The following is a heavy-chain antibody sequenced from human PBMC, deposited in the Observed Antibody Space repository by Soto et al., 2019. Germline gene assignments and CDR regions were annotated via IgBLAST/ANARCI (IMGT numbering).Heavy chain of an antibody. CDR2: IYYTGST. Sequence: PSETLSLTCAVSGGSISSYAMSWIRQPPGKGLEWIGYIYYTGSTNYNPSLKSRVTISVDTSKNQFSLKLSSVTAADTAVYYCARASGCSGDSCAFDPWGQGTLVTVSS. D-gene: IGHD2-15*01. J-gene: IGHJ5*02. CDR3: ARASGCSGDSCAFDP. V-gene: IGHV4-59*01. CDR1: GGSISSYA.